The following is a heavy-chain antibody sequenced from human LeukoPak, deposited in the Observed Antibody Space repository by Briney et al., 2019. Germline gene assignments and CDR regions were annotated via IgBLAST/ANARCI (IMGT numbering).Heavy chain of an antibody. J-gene: IGHJ4*02. D-gene: IGHD6-19*01. V-gene: IGHV3-23*01. CDR1: GFSFSTYA. Sequence: GGSLRLSCAASGFSFSTYAMSWVRQAPGMGLEWVSTLSGGGGVTYYADSVKGRFTISRDNSKNTVYLQMNSLTADDTAVYYCAKTTVGYSSGRYPGWPADCWGQGTLVTVSS. CDR3: AKTTVGYSSGRYPGWPADC. CDR2: LSGGGGVT.